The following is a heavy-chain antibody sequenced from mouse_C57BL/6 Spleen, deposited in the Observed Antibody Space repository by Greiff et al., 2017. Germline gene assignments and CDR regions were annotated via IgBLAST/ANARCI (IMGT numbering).Heavy chain of an antibody. D-gene: IGHD2-5*01. V-gene: IGHV14-4*01. J-gene: IGHJ3*01. CDR1: GFNIKDDY. CDR3: TILYYNNSRFAY. CDR2: IDPENGDT. Sequence: DVQLQESGAELVRPGASVKLSCTASGFNIKDDYMHWVKQRPEQGLVWIGWIDPENGDTEYASKFQGQATITADTSSNTAYLQLSDLTSEGTAAYYYTILYYNNSRFAYWGQGTLVTVSA.